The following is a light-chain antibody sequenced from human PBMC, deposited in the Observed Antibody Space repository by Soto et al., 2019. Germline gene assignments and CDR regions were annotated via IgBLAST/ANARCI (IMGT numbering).Light chain of an antibody. CDR2: GAS. Sequence: EIVMTQSPATLSVSPGERATLSCRASQSVCSNLAWYQQKPGQAPRLLIYGASTRATGIPARFSGSGSGTEFTLTISSLQSEDFAVYYCQQYNNWHTWTFGQGTKVEIK. CDR1: QSVCSN. V-gene: IGKV3-15*01. J-gene: IGKJ1*01. CDR3: QQYNNWHTWT.